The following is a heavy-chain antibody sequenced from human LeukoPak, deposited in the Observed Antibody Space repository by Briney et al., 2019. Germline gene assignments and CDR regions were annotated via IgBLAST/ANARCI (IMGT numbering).Heavy chain of an antibody. J-gene: IGHJ4*02. V-gene: IGHV4-30-2*01. CDR1: GCSISSGGYS. Sequence: SQTLSLTCAVSGCSISSGGYSWSWIRQPPGKGLEWIGYIYHSGSTYYNPSLKSRVTISVDRSKNQFSLKLSSVTAADTAVYYCARGGDYYGSGSTYYFDYWGQGTLVTVSS. CDR3: ARGGDYYGSGSTYYFDY. CDR2: IYHSGST. D-gene: IGHD3-10*01.